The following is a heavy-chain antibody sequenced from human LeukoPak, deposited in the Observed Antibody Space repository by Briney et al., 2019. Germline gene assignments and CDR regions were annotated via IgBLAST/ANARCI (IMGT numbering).Heavy chain of an antibody. CDR1: GGSVSSGGYY. J-gene: IGHJ4*02. CDR3: AGVIRRSGYCD. D-gene: IGHD3-3*01. CDR2: IYYSGST. Sequence: SSETLSLTCTVSGGSVSSGGYYWSWIRQHPGKGLEWIGYIYYSGSTYYNPSLKSRVTISVDTSKNQFSLKLSSVTAADTAVSYCAGVIRRSGYCDWGQGTLVTVSS. V-gene: IGHV4-31*03.